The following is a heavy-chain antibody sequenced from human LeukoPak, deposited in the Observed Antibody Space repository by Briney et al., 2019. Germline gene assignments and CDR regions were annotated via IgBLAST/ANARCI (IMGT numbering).Heavy chain of an antibody. Sequence: SETLSLTCTVSGGSISSYYWSWIRQPAGKGLEWIERIYTSGSTNYNPSLKSRVTMSVDTSKNQFSLKLSSVTAADTAVYYCARDEGCSGGSCYPNNWFDPWGQGTLVTVSS. CDR2: IYTSGST. CDR1: GGSISSYY. V-gene: IGHV4-4*07. D-gene: IGHD2-15*01. J-gene: IGHJ5*02. CDR3: ARDEGCSGGSCYPNNWFDP.